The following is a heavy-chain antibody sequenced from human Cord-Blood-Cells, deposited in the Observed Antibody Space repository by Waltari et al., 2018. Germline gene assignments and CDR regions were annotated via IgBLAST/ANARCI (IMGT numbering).Heavy chain of an antibody. CDR3: ARGPPYDSSGYYYFDY. V-gene: IGHV4-39*07. CDR1: AGSISSSSYY. CDR2: IYYSGST. J-gene: IGHJ4*02. D-gene: IGHD3-22*01. Sequence: QLQLQESGPGLVKPSETLSLPCTVSAGSISSSSYYWGWIRQPPGKGLEWIGIIYYSGSTYYNPSLKSRVTISVDTSKNQFSLKLSSVTAADTAVYYCARGPPYDSSGYYYFDYWGQGTLVTVSS.